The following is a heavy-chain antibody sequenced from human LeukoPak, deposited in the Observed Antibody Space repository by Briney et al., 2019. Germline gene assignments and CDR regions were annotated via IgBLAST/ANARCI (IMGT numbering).Heavy chain of an antibody. V-gene: IGHV1-2*02. CDR3: ARGYYDSSGTKYAFDV. CDR2: IDPDSGGT. Sequence: ASVKVSCKASEYTFTDYYVHWVRQAPGQGLEWMGCIDPDSGGTKYAQKFQGRVIMTRDTSISTVYMELTRLRSDDTAVHYCARGYYDSSGTKYAFDVWGQGTMVTVSS. CDR1: EYTFTDYY. J-gene: IGHJ3*01. D-gene: IGHD3-22*01.